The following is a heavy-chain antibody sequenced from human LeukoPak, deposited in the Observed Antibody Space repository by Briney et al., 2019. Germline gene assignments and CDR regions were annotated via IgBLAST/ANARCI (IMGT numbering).Heavy chain of an antibody. CDR1: GFTFSSCS. CDR3: ARARSGYDFDY. Sequence: GSLRLSCAASGFTFSSCSMNWVRQAPGKGPEWVSSISSSSSYIYYADSVKGRFTISRDNAKNSLYLQMNSLRAEDTAVYYCARARSGYDFDYWGQGTLVTVSS. D-gene: IGHD5-12*01. V-gene: IGHV3-21*01. J-gene: IGHJ4*02. CDR2: ISSSSSYI.